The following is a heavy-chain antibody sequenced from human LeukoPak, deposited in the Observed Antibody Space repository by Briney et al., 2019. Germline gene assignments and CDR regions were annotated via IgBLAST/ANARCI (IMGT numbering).Heavy chain of an antibody. V-gene: IGHV4-34*01. CDR2: INHSGST. CDR3: ARLIRYCSSTSCYHGRGYYYYGMDV. D-gene: IGHD2-2*01. J-gene: IGHJ6*02. Sequence: SETLSLTCAVYGGSFSGYYWSWIRQPPGKGLEWIGEINHSGSTSYNPSLKSRVTISVDTSKNQFSLKLSSVTAADTAVYYCARLIRYCSSTSCYHGRGYYYYGMDVWGQGTTVTVSS. CDR1: GGSFSGYY.